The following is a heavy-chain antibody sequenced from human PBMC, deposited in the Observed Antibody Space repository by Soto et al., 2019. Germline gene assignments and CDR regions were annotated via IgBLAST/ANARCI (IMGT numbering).Heavy chain of an antibody. CDR2: IYYSGST. CDR3: ARVPIVATIQAYYYYGMDV. D-gene: IGHD5-12*01. Sequence: QVQLQESGPGLVKPSQTLSLTCTVSGGSISSGDYYWSWIRQPPGKGLEWIGYIYYSGSTYYNPSLQSRVTISVDTSKNQFSLKLSSVTAADTAVYYCARVPIVATIQAYYYYGMDVWGQGTSVTVSS. J-gene: IGHJ6*02. CDR1: GGSISSGDYY. V-gene: IGHV4-30-4*01.